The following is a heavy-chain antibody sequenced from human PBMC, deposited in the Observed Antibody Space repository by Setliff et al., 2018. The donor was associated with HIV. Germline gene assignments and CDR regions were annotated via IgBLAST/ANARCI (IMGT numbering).Heavy chain of an antibody. CDR3: ARAAAGNTGPFDL. Sequence: PSETLSLTCAVYGGSFSDNYWSWIRQPAGKGLEWIGRVSSRGDTNYNLSLKSRVTMSVDTSKNQFSLKLTSVTASDTAVYYCARAAAGNTGPFDLWGQGSPVTVSS. D-gene: IGHD4-17*01. CDR1: GGSFSDNY. V-gene: IGHV4-59*10. J-gene: IGHJ4*02. CDR2: VSSRGDT.